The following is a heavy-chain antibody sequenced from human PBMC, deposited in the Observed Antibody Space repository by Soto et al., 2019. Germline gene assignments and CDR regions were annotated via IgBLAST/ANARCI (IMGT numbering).Heavy chain of an antibody. J-gene: IGHJ5*02. CDR3: ARASGSSNGEDWFDP. D-gene: IGHD1-26*01. V-gene: IGHV1-69*02. CDR2: IIPILGIA. Sequence: QVQLVQSGAEVKKPGSSVKVSCKASGGTFSSYTISWVRQAPGQGLEWMGRIIPILGIANYAQKFQGRVTITADKSTSTAYLDLSSLSSEDTAVYYCARASGSSNGEDWFDPWGQGTLVTVSS. CDR1: GGTFSSYT.